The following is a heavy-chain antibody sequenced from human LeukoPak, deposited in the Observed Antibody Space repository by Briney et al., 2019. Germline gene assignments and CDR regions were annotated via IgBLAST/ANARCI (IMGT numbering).Heavy chain of an antibody. CDR3: AKVGTPNGGFGELLDVDAFDI. D-gene: IGHD3-10*01. CDR2: ISGSGSST. Sequence: GGSLRLSCAASGFTFSSYAMSWVRQAPGKGLEWVSAISGSGSSTYYADSVKGRFTISRDNSKNTLYLQMNSLRAEDTAVYYCAKVGTPNGGFGELLDVDAFDIWGQRTMVTVSS. V-gene: IGHV3-23*01. J-gene: IGHJ3*02. CDR1: GFTFSSYA.